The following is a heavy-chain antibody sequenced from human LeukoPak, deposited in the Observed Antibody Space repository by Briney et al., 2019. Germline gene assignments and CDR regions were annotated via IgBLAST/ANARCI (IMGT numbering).Heavy chain of an antibody. V-gene: IGHV3-11*01. CDR3: ARDIVVVVAARGWFDP. CDR1: GFTFSDYY. CDR2: ISSSGSTI. D-gene: IGHD2-15*01. Sequence: GGSLRLSCAASGFTFSDYYMSWIRQAPGKGLEWVSYISSSGSTIYYADSVKGRFTISRDNAKNSLYLQMNSLRAEDTAVYYCARDIVVVVAARGWFDPWGQGTLVTVSS. J-gene: IGHJ5*02.